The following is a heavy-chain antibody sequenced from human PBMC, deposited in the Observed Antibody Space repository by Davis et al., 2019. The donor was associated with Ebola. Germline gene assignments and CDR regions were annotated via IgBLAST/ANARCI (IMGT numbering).Heavy chain of an antibody. CDR1: RFTFSSYW. J-gene: IGHJ4*02. Sequence: RGSLRLSCAASRFTFSSYWMSWVRQAPGKGLEWVANIKQDGSEKYYVDSVKGRFTISRDNSDNMLYLQMNSLRAEDTAVYYCAREVTVANFDYWGQGTLVTVSS. V-gene: IGHV3-7*01. CDR2: IKQDGSEK. D-gene: IGHD6-19*01. CDR3: AREVTVANFDY.